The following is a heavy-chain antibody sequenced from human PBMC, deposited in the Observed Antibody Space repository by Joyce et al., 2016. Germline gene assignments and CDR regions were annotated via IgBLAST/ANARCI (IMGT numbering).Heavy chain of an antibody. J-gene: IGHJ2*01. V-gene: IGHV4-38-2*01. Sequence: QVQLQESGPGLVKPSETLSLTCGVSGLSFDLHSFWGWIRQPPGKGLEWIGNVYLHGITHYDPYLKSRVTISMDTSKNQFSLNRNSLTAADTAVYFCARRPYNVHTPLGSDWYFDLWGRGTLVTVSS. CDR1: GLSFDLHSF. D-gene: IGHD5-18*01. CDR3: ARRPYNVHTPLGSDWYFDL. CDR2: VYLHGIT.